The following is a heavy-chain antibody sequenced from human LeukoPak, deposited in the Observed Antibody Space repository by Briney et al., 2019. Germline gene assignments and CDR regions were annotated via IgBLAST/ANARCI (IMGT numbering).Heavy chain of an antibody. CDR2: IWYDGSNK. J-gene: IGHJ4*02. CDR3: ARGLGQWLRLPFDY. D-gene: IGHD5-12*01. CDR1: GFTFSSYG. V-gene: IGHV3-33*01. Sequence: PGRSLRLSCAASGFTFSSYGMHWVRQAPGKGLEWVAVIWYDGSNKYYADSVKGRFTISRDNSKNTLYLQMGSLRAEDMAVYYCARGLGQWLRLPFDYWGQGTLVTVSS.